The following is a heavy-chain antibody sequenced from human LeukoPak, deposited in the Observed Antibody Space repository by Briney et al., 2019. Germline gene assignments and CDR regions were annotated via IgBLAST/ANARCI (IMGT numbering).Heavy chain of an antibody. CDR3: ARARYYYEISGGRGRHHGERETGVPVPRAST. D-gene: IGHD3-22*01. V-gene: IGHV4-39*07. Sequence: SETLSLTCTVSGASISSSRYYWGWIRQPPGKGLEYIGTIYYSGSTYYNPSLKSRVTMSVDTSKNQFSLKLSSVTAADTAVYYWARARYYYEISGGRGRHHGERETGVPVPRASTRGQ. CDR2: IYYSGST. CDR1: GASISSSRYY. J-gene: IGHJ3*01.